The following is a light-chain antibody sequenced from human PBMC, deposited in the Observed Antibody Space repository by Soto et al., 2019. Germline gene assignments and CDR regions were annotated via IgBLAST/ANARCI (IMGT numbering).Light chain of an antibody. J-gene: IGKJ1*01. CDR1: RSVSSSY. V-gene: IGKV3-20*01. CDR2: GAS. CDR3: QQYDSPPT. Sequence: DIVMAQSPVTLSLSPGGRATLSCRASRSVSSSYLAWYQQKPGQAPRLLIYGASSRATGIPDRFSGSGSGTDVTRTISRLEPEDVAVYHCQQYDSPPTFGQGTKVDI.